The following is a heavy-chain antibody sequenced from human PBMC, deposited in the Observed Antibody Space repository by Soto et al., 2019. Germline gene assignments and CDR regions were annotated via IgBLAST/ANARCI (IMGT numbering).Heavy chain of an antibody. CDR1: GFTFSSYA. V-gene: IGHV3-23*01. CDR3: AKPAMGLWHYYYGMDG. Sequence: GGSLRLSCAASGFTFSSYAMSWVRQAPGKGLEWVSAISGSGGSTYYADSVKGRFTISRDNSKNTLYLQMNSLRAEDTAVYYCAKPAMGLWHYYYGMDGWGQGTTVTVSS. CDR2: ISGSGGST. J-gene: IGHJ6*02. D-gene: IGHD5-18*01.